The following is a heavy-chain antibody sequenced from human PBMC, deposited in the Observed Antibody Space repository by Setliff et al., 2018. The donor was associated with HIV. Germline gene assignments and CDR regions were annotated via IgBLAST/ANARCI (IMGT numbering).Heavy chain of an antibody. Sequence: PSETLRLSCAASGLTFSNAWMSWVRQAPGKGLEWVGRIKSKTDGGTRDYAAPVKGRFTISRDDSKNTLYLQMNSLKTEDTAFYYCSTRRDYYDTIRFVFDIWGQGTMVTVSS. CDR2: IKSKTDGGTR. J-gene: IGHJ3*02. CDR3: STRRDYYDTIRFVFDI. D-gene: IGHD3-22*01. CDR1: GLTFSNAW. V-gene: IGHV3-15*01.